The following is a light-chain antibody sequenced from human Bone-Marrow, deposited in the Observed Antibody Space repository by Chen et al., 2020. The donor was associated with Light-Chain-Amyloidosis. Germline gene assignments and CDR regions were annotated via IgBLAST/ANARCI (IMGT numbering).Light chain of an antibody. CDR3: QVWDSGSHHYV. J-gene: IGLJ1*01. CDR2: DDS. V-gene: IGLV3-21*02. Sequence: SYVLTQSPSVSVAPGRTATITCGGNNIGSKSVHWYQQKPGQAPVLVVYDDSDRRSGIPERFSGSNSGNTATLTISRVEAGDEADYYCQVWDSGSHHYVFGTGTKVTVL. CDR1: NIGSKS.